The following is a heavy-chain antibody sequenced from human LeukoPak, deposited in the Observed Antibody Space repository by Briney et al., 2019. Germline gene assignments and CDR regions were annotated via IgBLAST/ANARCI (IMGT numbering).Heavy chain of an antibody. Sequence: SETLSLTCAVYGGSFSGYYWSWIRQPPGKGLEWIGEINHSGSTNYNPSLKSRVTISVDTSKNLFSLKLSSVTAADTAVYYCARRRLWFGEFPYWGQGTLVTISS. CDR3: ARRRLWFGEFPY. CDR1: GGSFSGYY. CDR2: INHSGST. J-gene: IGHJ4*02. V-gene: IGHV4-34*01. D-gene: IGHD3-10*01.